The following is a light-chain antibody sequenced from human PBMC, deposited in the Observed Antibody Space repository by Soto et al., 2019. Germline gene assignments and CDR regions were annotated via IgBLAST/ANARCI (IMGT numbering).Light chain of an antibody. Sequence: EIVLTQSPGTLSLSPGEGATLSCWASQSVSNSFLAWYQQKPGQAPRLLIYGASSRATGIPDRFSGSGSGTDFTLAISRVEPEDFAVYYCQQYGSSPITFGQGTRLDIK. J-gene: IGKJ5*01. CDR2: GAS. CDR1: QSVSNSF. CDR3: QQYGSSPIT. V-gene: IGKV3-20*01.